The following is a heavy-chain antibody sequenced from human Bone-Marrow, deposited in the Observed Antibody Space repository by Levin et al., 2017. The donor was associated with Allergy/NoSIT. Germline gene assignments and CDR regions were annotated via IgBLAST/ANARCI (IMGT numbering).Heavy chain of an antibody. CDR3: ERGRDDSGPGGY. V-gene: IGHV4-59*12. CDR1: AGFISSYY. CDR2: VYDTKTT. J-gene: IGHJ4*02. Sequence: SQTLSLTCTVSAGFISSYYWSWIRQPPGKGLEWIGYVYDTKTTHYNPSLKSRVTFFLDTPNNHFSLRLTSVTAADTGGYYCERGRDDSGPGGYWGQGTLVIVSS. D-gene: IGHD4/OR15-4a*01.